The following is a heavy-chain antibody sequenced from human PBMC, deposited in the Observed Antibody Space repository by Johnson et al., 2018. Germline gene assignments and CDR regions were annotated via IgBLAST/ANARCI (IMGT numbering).Heavy chain of an antibody. V-gene: IGHV3-21*01. J-gene: IGHJ3*02. CDR3: ARVGGSFDAFDS. CDR2: ISGSRSYI. CDR1: GFTFSSYA. D-gene: IGHD3-16*01. Sequence: VQLVESGGGLVQPGGSLRLSCAASGFTFSSYALSWVRQAPGKGLEWVSAISGSRSYIYYADSVKGRFTISRENAKNALYRQMNSLRAEATAVYYCARVGGSFDAFDSWGQGTMVTVSS.